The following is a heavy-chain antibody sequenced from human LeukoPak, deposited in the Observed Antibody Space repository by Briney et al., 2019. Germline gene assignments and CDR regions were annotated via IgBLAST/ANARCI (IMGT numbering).Heavy chain of an antibody. D-gene: IGHD2-2*01. V-gene: IGHV1-46*01. Sequence: GASVKVSCKASGYTFTSYYMHWVRQAPGQGLEWMGIINPSGGSTIYAQKFQGRVTMTEDTSTDTAYMELSSLRSEDTAVYYCATGSTSSHWYFDLWGRGTLVTVSS. CDR1: GYTFTSYY. J-gene: IGHJ2*01. CDR3: ATGSTSSHWYFDL. CDR2: INPSGGST.